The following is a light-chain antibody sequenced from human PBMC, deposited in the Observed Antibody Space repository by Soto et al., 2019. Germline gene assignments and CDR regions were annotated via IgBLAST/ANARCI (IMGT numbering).Light chain of an antibody. CDR1: QSIRIY. Sequence: DIQMTQSPSSLSASVGDRVTITCRASQSIRIYLNWYQQRPGKTPNLLVYAASNLRSGVPSRFSGSGSGTVFTLTIDSLQPEDFATYYCQQLHSTSSYTFGQGTRVDIK. CDR3: QQLHSTSSYT. V-gene: IGKV1-39*01. J-gene: IGKJ2*01. CDR2: AAS.